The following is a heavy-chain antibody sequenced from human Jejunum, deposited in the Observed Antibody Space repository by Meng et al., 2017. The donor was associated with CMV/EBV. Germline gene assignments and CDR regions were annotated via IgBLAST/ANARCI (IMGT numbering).Heavy chain of an antibody. CDR3: EGGDGY. J-gene: IGHJ4*02. V-gene: IGHV3-7*04. CDR1: GFAFGRSW. CDR2: ISKNGSLT. Sequence: SCAASGFAFGRSWMSWVRQAPGRGPEWVADISKNGSLTHYVSCVEGRFTIYRDNTQSSLYLQMNSLRGDDTAIYYCEGGDGYWGQGTLVTVSS.